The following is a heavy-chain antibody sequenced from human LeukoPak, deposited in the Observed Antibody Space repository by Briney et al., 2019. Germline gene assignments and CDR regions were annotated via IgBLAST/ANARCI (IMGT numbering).Heavy chain of an antibody. CDR1: GFTFSDHY. CDR3: ARTYDFGRGPPGDAFDN. CDR2: IDARSGIV. V-gene: IGHV3-48*01. Sequence: GGSLRLTCAASGFTFSDHYMDWARQAPGKGLEWVSYIDARSGIVYYADSVQGRFSISRDDAKDSVFLQMNSLRVDDTAVYYCARTYDFGRGPPGDAFDNWGQGTLVTVPS. J-gene: IGHJ3*02. D-gene: IGHD3-3*01.